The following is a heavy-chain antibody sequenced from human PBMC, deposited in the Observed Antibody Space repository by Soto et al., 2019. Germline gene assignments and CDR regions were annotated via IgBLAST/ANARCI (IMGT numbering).Heavy chain of an antibody. V-gene: IGHV1-69*01. CDR1: GGTFSNFA. CDR3: ARGGYSSGWDN. Sequence: QVQLVQSGAEVKKPGSSVKVSCKASGGTFSNFAVSWVRQAPGQGLEWMGGIIAIFGAAHYPQQFQGRVTITTDESTATAYMELSSLRPEYTAVDYCARGGYSSGWDNWGQGTLITVSS. J-gene: IGHJ4*02. CDR2: IIAIFGAA. D-gene: IGHD6-19*01.